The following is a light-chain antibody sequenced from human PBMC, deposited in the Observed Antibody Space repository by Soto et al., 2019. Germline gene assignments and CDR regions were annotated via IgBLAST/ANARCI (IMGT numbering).Light chain of an antibody. Sequence: EILMTQSPATLSVSPGERATLSCRASQSVSSNLAWYQQKPGQAPRLLIYGASTRATGIPARFSGSGSGTDFTLTISRLEPEDFAVYYCQQYGSSPWTSGQGTKVDIK. V-gene: IGKV3-15*01. CDR2: GAS. J-gene: IGKJ1*01. CDR1: QSVSSN. CDR3: QQYGSSPWT.